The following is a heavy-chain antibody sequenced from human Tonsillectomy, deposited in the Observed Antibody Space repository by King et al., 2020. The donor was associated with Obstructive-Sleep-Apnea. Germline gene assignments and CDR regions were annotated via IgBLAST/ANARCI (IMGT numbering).Heavy chain of an antibody. D-gene: IGHD2-15*01. CDR2: GSPLNSNT. CDR1: GYTFTSYG. CDR3: ARDSGYSSSGACGDF. J-gene: IGHJ4*02. Sequence: LVQSGPEVKKPGASVRVSCKTSGYTFTSYGVSWVRQAPGEGLEWMGWGSPLNSNTNYAQKFQGRVTMTIDISTRTAYMELRSLKSDDTAVYYCARDSGYSSSGACGDFWGQGTLVTVSS. V-gene: IGHV1-18*01.